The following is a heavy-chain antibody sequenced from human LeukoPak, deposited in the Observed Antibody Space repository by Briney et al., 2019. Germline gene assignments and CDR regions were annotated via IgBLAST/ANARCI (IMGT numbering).Heavy chain of an antibody. D-gene: IGHD6-13*01. CDR3: ARDPQQLTYYSHGMDV. Sequence: GGSLRLSCAASGFTFSSYSMNWVRQAPGKGLEWVSSISSSSSYIYYADSVKGRFTISRDNAKNSLYLQMNSLRAEDTAVYYCARDPQQLTYYSHGMDVWGQGTTVTVSS. V-gene: IGHV3-21*01. J-gene: IGHJ6*02. CDR1: GFTFSSYS. CDR2: ISSSSSYI.